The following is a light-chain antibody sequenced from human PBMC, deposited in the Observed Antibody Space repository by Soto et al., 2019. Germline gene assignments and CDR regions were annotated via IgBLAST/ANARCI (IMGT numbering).Light chain of an antibody. CDR3: ETWDSHTRV. CDR1: SGHSSYI. J-gene: IGLJ2*01. CDR2: LEGSGSY. Sequence: QLVLTQSSSASASLGSSVKLTCTLSSGHSSYIIAWHQQQPGKAPRYLMKLEGSGSYTKGSGVPDRFSGSSSGADRYLTISNLQFEDEGDYYCETWDSHTRVFGGGTQLTVL. V-gene: IGLV4-60*02.